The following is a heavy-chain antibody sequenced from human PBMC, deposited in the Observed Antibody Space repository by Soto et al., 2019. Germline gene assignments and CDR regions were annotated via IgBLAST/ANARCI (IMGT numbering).Heavy chain of an antibody. CDR1: GGSISSSSYY. J-gene: IGHJ4*02. D-gene: IGHD5-18*01. Sequence: PAETLSLTCTVSGGSISSSSYYWGWIRQPPGKGLEWIGSIYYSGSTYYNPSLKSRVTISVDTSKNQFSLKLSSVTAADTAVYYCARLKGYSYGPPFDYWGQGTLVTVSS. V-gene: IGHV4-39*01. CDR2: IYYSGST. CDR3: ARLKGYSYGPPFDY.